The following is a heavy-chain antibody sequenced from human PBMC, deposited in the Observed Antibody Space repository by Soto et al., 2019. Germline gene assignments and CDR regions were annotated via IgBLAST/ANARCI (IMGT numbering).Heavy chain of an antibody. CDR3: GASDGSGYYDFDY. CDR1: GFTFSSYA. J-gene: IGHJ4*02. CDR2: ISYDGSNK. Sequence: QVQLVESGGGVVQPGRSLRLSCAASGFTFSSYAMHWVRQAPGKGLEWVGAISYDGSNKYYADSVKGRFTNSRDNSKNTLFLQIKSLRVEDTAVYFCGASDGSGYYDFDYWGQGTLVTVSS. V-gene: IGHV3-30-3*01. D-gene: IGHD3-22*01.